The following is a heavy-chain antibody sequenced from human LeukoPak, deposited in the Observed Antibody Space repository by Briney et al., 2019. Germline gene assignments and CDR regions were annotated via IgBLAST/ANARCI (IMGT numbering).Heavy chain of an antibody. J-gene: IGHJ4*02. CDR1: GYTFTSYG. D-gene: IGHD3-22*01. Sequence: GASVKVSCKASGYTFTSYGISWVRQAPGQGLEWMGWISAYNGNTNYAQKLQGRVTMTTDTSTSTAYMELRSLGSDDTAVYYCARDYYDSSGYYIFDYWGQGTLVTVSS. CDR3: ARDYYDSSGYYIFDY. V-gene: IGHV1-18*01. CDR2: ISAYNGNT.